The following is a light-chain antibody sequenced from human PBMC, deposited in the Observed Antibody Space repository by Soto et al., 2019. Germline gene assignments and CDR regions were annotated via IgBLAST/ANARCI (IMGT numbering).Light chain of an antibody. CDR3: QPYNSDSRT. Sequence: DIQMTQSPSTLSASVGDRVTITCRASQSISNLLAWYQQKPGKAPSLLIYKASSLESGVPSRFSGSGSGTEFTLTIDSLQPDDFATYYCQPYNSDSRTFGQGTKVEIK. J-gene: IGKJ1*01. V-gene: IGKV1-5*03. CDR2: KAS. CDR1: QSISNL.